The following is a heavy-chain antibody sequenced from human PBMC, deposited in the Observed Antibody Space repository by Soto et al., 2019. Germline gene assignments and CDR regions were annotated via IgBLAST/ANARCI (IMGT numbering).Heavy chain of an antibody. J-gene: IGHJ6*02. CDR2: IFSDNER. Sequence: QVTLKESGPALVKPTETLTLICTVSGFSLTTGKMGVSWIRQPPGKALEWLAHIFSDNERSYSTSLQGRLTISKDTSGSQVVLSMTNVDPVDTATYYCARMNVDSYQFYYAMDVWGQGTTVTVSS. D-gene: IGHD4-17*01. CDR1: GFSLTTGKMG. CDR3: ARMNVDSYQFYYAMDV. V-gene: IGHV2-26*01.